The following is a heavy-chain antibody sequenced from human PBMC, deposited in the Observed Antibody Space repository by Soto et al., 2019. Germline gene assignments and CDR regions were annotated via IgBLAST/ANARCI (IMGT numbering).Heavy chain of an antibody. V-gene: IGHV1-24*01. J-gene: IGHJ3*02. D-gene: IGHD1-26*01. Sequence: VASVKVSCKVSGYTLTELSMHWVRQAPGKGLEWMGGFDPEDGETIYAQKFQGRVTMTEDTSTDTAYMELSSLRSEDTAVYYCATHISGSHAFDIWGQGTMVTVSS. CDR2: FDPEDGET. CDR1: GYTLTELS. CDR3: ATHISGSHAFDI.